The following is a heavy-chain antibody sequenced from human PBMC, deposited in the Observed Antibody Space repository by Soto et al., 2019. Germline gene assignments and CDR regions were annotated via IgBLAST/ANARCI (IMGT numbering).Heavy chain of an antibody. CDR1: GFTVSSNY. CDR3: ARTSSWRGFYFDY. J-gene: IGHJ4*02. D-gene: IGHD6-13*01. V-gene: IGHV3-53*05. Sequence: GGSLRLSCAASGFTVSSNYMSWVRQAPGKGLEWVSVIYSGGSTYYADSVKGRFTISRDNSKNTLYLQMNSLRAEDTAVYYCARTSSWRGFYFDYWGQGTLVTVS. CDR2: IYSGGST.